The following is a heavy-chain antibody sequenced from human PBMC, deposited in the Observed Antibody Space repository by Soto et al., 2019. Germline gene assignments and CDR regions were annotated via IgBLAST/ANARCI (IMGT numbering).Heavy chain of an antibody. D-gene: IGHD2-15*01. CDR3: AGGDCSGSHGLCY. Sequence: SETLSLTCSVSGCSISIYYWSWIRQTPGKGLEWIGYMYYRGTTKYNPSLKSRVTISVDTSKNQVSLKLSSVTAADTAVYYCAGGDCSGSHGLCYRGPGTTGTVSS. CDR1: GCSISIYY. J-gene: IGHJ6*01. V-gene: IGHV4-59*01. CDR2: MYYRGTT.